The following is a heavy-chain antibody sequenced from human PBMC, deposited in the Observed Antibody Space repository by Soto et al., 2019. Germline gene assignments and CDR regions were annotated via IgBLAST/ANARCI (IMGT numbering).Heavy chain of an antibody. D-gene: IGHD2-2*01. V-gene: IGHV3-33*01. J-gene: IGHJ3*02. CDR2: IWYDGSNK. CDR3: ARDARGVCSSTSCYDDPFDI. Sequence: GGSLILSCAASGFTFSSYGMHWVRQAPGKGLEWVAVIWYDGSNKYYADSVKGRFTISRDNSKNTLYLQMNSLRAEDTAVYYCARDARGVCSSTSCYDDPFDIWGQGTMVTVSS. CDR1: GFTFSSYG.